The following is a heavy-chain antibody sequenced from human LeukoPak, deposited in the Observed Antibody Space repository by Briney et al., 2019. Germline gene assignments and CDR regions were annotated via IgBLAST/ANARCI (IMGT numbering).Heavy chain of an antibody. CDR1: GYTFTSYG. D-gene: IGHD6-13*01. CDR2: ISAYNGNT. J-gene: IGHJ6*02. CDR3: ARYSSSWYGVLYGMDV. V-gene: IGHV1-18*01. Sequence: ASVKVSCKASGYTFTSYGISWVRQAPGQGLEWMGWISAYNGNTNYAQKLQGRVTMTTDTSTSTAYMELSSLRSEDTAVYYCARYSSSWYGVLYGMDVWGQGTTVTVSS.